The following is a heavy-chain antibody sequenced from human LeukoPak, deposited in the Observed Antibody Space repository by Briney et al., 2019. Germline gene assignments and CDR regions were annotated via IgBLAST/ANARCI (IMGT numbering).Heavy chain of an antibody. D-gene: IGHD2-15*01. CDR2: IKLDGSEK. J-gene: IGHJ6*03. V-gene: IGHV3-7*01. CDR3: ARAGRKSRGVDIVRKKETGYYYYMDV. Sequence: GGSLRLSCAASGFTFSSYWMSWVRQAPGKGLEWVATIKLDGSEKYYVDSVKGRFTISRDNVRNSLFLQMNSLRTEDTSVYYCARAGRKSRGVDIVRKKETGYYYYMDVWGKGTTVTVSS. CDR1: GFTFSSYW.